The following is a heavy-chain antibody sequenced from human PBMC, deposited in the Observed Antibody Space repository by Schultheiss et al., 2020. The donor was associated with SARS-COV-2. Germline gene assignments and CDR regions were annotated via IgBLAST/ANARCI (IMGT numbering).Heavy chain of an antibody. D-gene: IGHD3-22*01. CDR3: ARATHGDSSGYYRGGDYYYGMDV. Sequence: GESLKISCTASGFTFNNFAMSWVRRAPGRGLEWVSAVGGDGGRTYYADSVKGRFTISRDNSKNTLYLQMNSLRAEDTAVYYCARATHGDSSGYYRGGDYYYGMDVWGQGTTVTVSS. V-gene: IGHV3-23*01. CDR1: GFTFNNFA. CDR2: VGGDGGRT. J-gene: IGHJ6*02.